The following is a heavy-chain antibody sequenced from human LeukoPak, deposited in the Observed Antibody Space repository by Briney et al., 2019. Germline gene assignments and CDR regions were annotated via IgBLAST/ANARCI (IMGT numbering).Heavy chain of an antibody. V-gene: IGHV4-39*01. CDR3: ARHATYYDVLTGYYLPAGPFDY. D-gene: IGHD3-9*01. J-gene: IGHJ4*02. CDR2: IYYSGTT. CDR1: GGSISPYY. Sequence: PSETLSLTCTVSGGSISPYYWTWSRQPPGKGLEWIGSIYYSGTTYHNPSLRSRVTISVDTSKNQFSLKLSSVTAADTAVYSCARHATYYDVLTGYYLPAGPFDYWGQGTLVTVSS.